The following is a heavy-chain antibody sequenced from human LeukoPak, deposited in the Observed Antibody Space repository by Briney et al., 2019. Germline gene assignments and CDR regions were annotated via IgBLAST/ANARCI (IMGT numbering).Heavy chain of an antibody. CDR2: ISHDGSTK. CDR3: ARGAAVAGTGPFDY. CDR1: GFTFSNYG. D-gene: IGHD6-19*01. V-gene: IGHV3-30*03. J-gene: IGHJ4*02. Sequence: PGGSLRLSCAASGFTFSNYGMQWVRQAPGKGLEWVAVISHDGSTKFYADSVKGRFTISRDNSKNTLDLEMYSLRAEDTAVYYCARGAAVAGTGPFDYWGQGTLVTVSS.